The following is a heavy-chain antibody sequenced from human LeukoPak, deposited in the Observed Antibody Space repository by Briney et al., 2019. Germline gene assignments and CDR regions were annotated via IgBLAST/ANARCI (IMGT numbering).Heavy chain of an antibody. J-gene: IGHJ4*02. V-gene: IGHV3-48*01. CDR3: ARDWGDN. CDR2: ISSSRSII. CDR1: GFTFRSYS. D-gene: IGHD3-16*01. Sequence: GGSLRLSCAASGFTFRSYSIKWVRQAPGKGLEWVAYISSSRSIIYYADSVKGRFTISRDNVKKTVDLQMNSLRAEDTAVYYCARDWGDNWGQGTLVTVSS.